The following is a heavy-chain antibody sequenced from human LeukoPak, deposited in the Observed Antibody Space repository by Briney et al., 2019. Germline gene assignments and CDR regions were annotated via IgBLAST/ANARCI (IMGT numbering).Heavy chain of an antibody. V-gene: IGHV1-18*01. D-gene: IGHD2-2*01. CDR1: GYTFTSYG. J-gene: IGHJ6*03. CDR3: ARVPIVVVPAAFYYYMDV. Sequence: ASVKVSCKASGYTFTSYGISWVRQAPGQGLEWMGWISAYNGNTNYAQKLQGRVTMTTDTSTSTAYMELRSLRSDDTAVYYCARVPIVVVPAAFYYYMDVWGKGTTATVSS. CDR2: ISAYNGNT.